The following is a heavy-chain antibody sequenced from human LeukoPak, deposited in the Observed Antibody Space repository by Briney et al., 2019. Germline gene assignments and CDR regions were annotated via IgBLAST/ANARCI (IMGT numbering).Heavy chain of an antibody. CDR3: ARDPNLYSGNYDTY. Sequence: GGSLRLSCAASGFTFSSYWMSWVRQAPGKGLEWVANIKQDGSEKYYVDSVKGRFTISRDNAKNSLYLQMNSLRAEDTAVYYCARDPNLYSGNYDTYWGQGTLVTVSS. V-gene: IGHV3-7*03. D-gene: IGHD1-26*01. CDR1: GFTFSSYW. CDR2: IKQDGSEK. J-gene: IGHJ4*02.